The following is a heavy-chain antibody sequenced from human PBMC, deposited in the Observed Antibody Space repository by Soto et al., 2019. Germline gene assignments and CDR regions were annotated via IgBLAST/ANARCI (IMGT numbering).Heavy chain of an antibody. J-gene: IGHJ4*02. CDR3: ACSSSGPYY. Sequence: GGSLRLSCAASGFIFSSYWMTWVRQAPGKGLEWVANIKQAGSEKYYVDSVKGRFTISRDNAKNSLYLQMNSLRDEDTAVYYCACSSSGPYYWGQGTLVTVSS. CDR2: IKQAGSEK. D-gene: IGHD6-19*01. CDR1: GFIFSSYW. V-gene: IGHV3-7*05.